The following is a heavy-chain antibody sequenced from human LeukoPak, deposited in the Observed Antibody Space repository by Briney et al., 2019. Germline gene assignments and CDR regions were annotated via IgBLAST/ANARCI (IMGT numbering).Heavy chain of an antibody. Sequence: PSQTLSLTCTVSGGSISSGGYYWNWIRQPPGKGLEWIGYIYYSGSTNYNPSLKSRVTISVDTSKNQFSLKLSSVTAADTAVYYCAREARFGELLHWFDPWGQGTLVTVSS. D-gene: IGHD3-10*01. J-gene: IGHJ5*02. CDR1: GGSISSGGYY. V-gene: IGHV4-61*08. CDR3: AREARFGELLHWFDP. CDR2: IYYSGST.